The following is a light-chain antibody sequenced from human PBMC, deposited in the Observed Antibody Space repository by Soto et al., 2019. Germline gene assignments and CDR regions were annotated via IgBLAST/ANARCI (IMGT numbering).Light chain of an antibody. Sequence: ESVLTQSPGTLSLSPGDSATLSCRASQSVSGYYLAWYQQKPGQAPRLLIYGASSRATGIPDRFSGSGSGTDFTLTISRLEPEDFALYFCQQFGTPPYTFGQGTRLEIK. CDR1: QSVSGYY. CDR2: GAS. CDR3: QQFGTPPYT. V-gene: IGKV3-20*01. J-gene: IGKJ2*01.